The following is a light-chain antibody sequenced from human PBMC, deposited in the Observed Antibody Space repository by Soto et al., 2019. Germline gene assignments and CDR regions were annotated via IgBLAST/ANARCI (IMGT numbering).Light chain of an antibody. J-gene: IGKJ4*01. V-gene: IGKV1-27*01. CDR3: QKYNSAPRT. Sequence: DIQMTQSPSSLSASVGXXXXXXXXXSQGISNYLAXXXXXXXXVPKLLIYAASTLQSGVPSRFSGSGSGTDFTLTISSLQPEDVATYYCQKYNSAPRTFGGGTKVDIK. CDR1: QGISNY. CDR2: AAS.